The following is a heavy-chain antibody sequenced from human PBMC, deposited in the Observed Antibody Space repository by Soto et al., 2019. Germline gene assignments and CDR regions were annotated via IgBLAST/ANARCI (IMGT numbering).Heavy chain of an antibody. CDR3: AKDLVNEGSYYYYGMDV. J-gene: IGHJ6*01. CDR2: ISYDGSNK. D-gene: IGHD1-1*01. CDR1: GFTFSSYG. V-gene: IGHV3-30*18. Sequence: QVQLVESGGGVVQPGRSLRLSCAASGFTFSSYGMHWVRQAPGKGLEWVAVISYDGSNKYYADSVKGRFTISRDNSKNTLYLQMNSLRAEDTAVYYCAKDLVNEGSYYYYGMDVW.